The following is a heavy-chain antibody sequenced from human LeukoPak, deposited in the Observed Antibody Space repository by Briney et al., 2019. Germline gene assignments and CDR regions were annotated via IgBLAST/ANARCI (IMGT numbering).Heavy chain of an antibody. D-gene: IGHD6-6*01. CDR3: ASLNPGIAARPFDY. CDR1: GFTFDDYA. CDR2: ISGSGGST. V-gene: IGHV3-23*01. Sequence: PGGSLRLSCAASGFTFDDYAMSWVRQAPGKGLEWVSAISGSGGSTYYADSVKGRFTISRDNSKNTLYLQMNSLRAEDTAVYYCASLNPGIAARPFDYWGQGTLVTVSS. J-gene: IGHJ4*02.